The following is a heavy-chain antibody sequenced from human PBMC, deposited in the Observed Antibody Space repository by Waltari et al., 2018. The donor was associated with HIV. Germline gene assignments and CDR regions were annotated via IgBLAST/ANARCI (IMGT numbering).Heavy chain of an antibody. J-gene: IGHJ4*02. D-gene: IGHD3-10*01. Sequence: QLQLQESGPGLVKPSETLSLTCTVSGGSISSSSYYWGWIRQPPGKGLEWIGSIYYSGSTYYNPSRKSRVTISVDTSKNQFSLKLSSVTAADTAVYYCARYEEAYGSGSYHTYFDYWGQGTLVTVSS. CDR1: GGSISSSSYY. CDR3: ARYEEAYGSGSYHTYFDY. CDR2: IYYSGST. V-gene: IGHV4-39*07.